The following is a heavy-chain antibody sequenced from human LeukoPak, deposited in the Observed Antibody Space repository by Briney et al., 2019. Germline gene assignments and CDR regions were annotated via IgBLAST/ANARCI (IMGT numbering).Heavy chain of an antibody. V-gene: IGHV1-18*01. J-gene: IGHJ6*03. CDR1: HSFPIYR. Sequence: GGSVKVSCKSSHSFPIYRISWVRQAPAPGLEGMGWSSAFNGKTHQPQKLQRRATMTINTPISTAYIELSSLRSEDTAVYYCARSRRDDYCDYWSVFADYYYYYYMDVWGKGTTVTISS. D-gene: IGHD4-17*01. CDR3: ARSRRDDYCDYWSVFADYYYYYYMDV. CDR2: SSAFNGKT.